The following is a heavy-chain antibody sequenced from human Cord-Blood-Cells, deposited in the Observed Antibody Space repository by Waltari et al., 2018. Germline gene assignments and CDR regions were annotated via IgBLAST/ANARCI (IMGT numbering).Heavy chain of an antibody. V-gene: IGHV1-69*01. CDR2: IIPIFGTA. J-gene: IGHJ4*02. D-gene: IGHD6-13*01. CDR3: ARAPEESLGSSWYFDY. CDR1: GGTFSSSA. Sequence: QVQLVQSGAEVKKPGSSVKVSCKASGGTFSSSAISWVRQAHGQGLEWMGGIIPIFGTANYAQKFQGRVTITADESTSTAYMELSSLRSEDTAVYYCARAPEESLGSSWYFDYWGQGTLVTVSS.